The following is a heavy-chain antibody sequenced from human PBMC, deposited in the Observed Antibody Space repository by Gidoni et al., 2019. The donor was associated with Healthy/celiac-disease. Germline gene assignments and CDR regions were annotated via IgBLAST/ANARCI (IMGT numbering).Heavy chain of an antibody. J-gene: IGHJ4*02. CDR2: IWYDGSNK. CDR3: ARDLGSSGSEGNPTITAFDY. V-gene: IGHV3-33*01. CDR1: GFTFSSYR. Sequence: QVQLVESGGGVVQPGRSLRLSCAASGFTFSSYRLHWVRQAPGKGLEWVAVIWYDGSNKDYADSVKGRFTISRDNSKNTLYLQMNSLRAEDTAVYYCARDLGSSGSEGNPTITAFDYWGQGTLVTVSS. D-gene: IGHD6-19*01.